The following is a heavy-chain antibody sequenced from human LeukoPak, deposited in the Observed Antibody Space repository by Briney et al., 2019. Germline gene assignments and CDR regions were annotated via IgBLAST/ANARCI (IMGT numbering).Heavy chain of an antibody. V-gene: IGHV1-2*06. J-gene: IGHJ4*02. CDR3: ARVKYYYDSSGYPYY. CDR1: GYTFTGYY. Sequence: ASVKVSCKASGYTFTGYYMHWVRQAPGQGLEWMGRINPNSGGTNYAQKFQGRVTMTRDTSISTAYMELSRLRSDDTAVYYCARVKYYYDSSGYPYYWGQGTLVTVSS. CDR2: INPNSGGT. D-gene: IGHD3-22*01.